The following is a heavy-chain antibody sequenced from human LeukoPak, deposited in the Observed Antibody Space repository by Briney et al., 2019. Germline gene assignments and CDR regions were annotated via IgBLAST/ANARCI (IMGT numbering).Heavy chain of an antibody. CDR3: AREGASSSFGY. CDR1: GFTVSSNY. CDR2: LYSGGNT. J-gene: IGHJ4*02. Sequence: GGSLRLSCVVSGFTVSSNYMSWVRQAPGKGLEWVSVLYSGGNTYHADSVKGRFTIPRDNSKNTLYLQMNSLRAEDTAVYYCAREGASSSFGYWGQGTLVTVSS. V-gene: IGHV3-53*01. D-gene: IGHD6-13*01.